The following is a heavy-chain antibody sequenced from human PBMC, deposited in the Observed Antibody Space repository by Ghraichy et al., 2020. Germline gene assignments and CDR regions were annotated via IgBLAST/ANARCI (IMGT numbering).Heavy chain of an antibody. Sequence: ETLSLTCAVYVVSFSGYYWSWIRQPPGKGLEWIGEINHSGSTNYNPSLKSRVTISVDTSKNQFSLKLSSVTAADTAVYYCARGTTHYVWGSYRYTTFDYWGQGTLVTVSS. CDR3: ARGTTHYVWGSYRYTTFDY. CDR1: VVSFSGYY. D-gene: IGHD3-16*02. J-gene: IGHJ4*02. CDR2: INHSGST. V-gene: IGHV4-34*01.